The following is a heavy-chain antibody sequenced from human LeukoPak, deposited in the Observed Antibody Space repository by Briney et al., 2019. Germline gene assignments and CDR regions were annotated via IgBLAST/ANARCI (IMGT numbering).Heavy chain of an antibody. CDR2: INSDGSST. D-gene: IGHD2-15*01. V-gene: IGHV3-74*01. Sequence: GGSLRLSCAASGFTFSSYWMHWVRQAPGKGLVWVSRINSDGSSTSYADSVKGRFTISRDNAKNTLYLQMNSLRAEDTAVYYCARVGYCSGGSCYVTTYYYYYMDVWGKGTTVTVSS. CDR3: ARVGYCSGGSCYVTTYYYYYMDV. CDR1: GFTFSSYW. J-gene: IGHJ6*03.